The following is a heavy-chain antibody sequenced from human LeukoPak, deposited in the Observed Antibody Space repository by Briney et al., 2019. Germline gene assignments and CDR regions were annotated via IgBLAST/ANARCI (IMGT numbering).Heavy chain of an antibody. CDR2: ISSSGSTI. CDR1: GLTFSSYE. V-gene: IGHV3-48*03. CDR3: TRGDYSSSSHPFHY. J-gene: IGHJ4*02. D-gene: IGHD6-13*01. Sequence: GGALTLSCAACGLTFSSYEMNWLRQAPGKGLEGVGYISSSGSTIYYAESVKGRFTISRDNAKNTLYLQMNSLRAEDTARHHCTRGDYSSSSHPFHYSGQGTLVSASS.